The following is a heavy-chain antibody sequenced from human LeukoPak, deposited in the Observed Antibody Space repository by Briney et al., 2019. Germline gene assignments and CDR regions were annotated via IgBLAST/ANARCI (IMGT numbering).Heavy chain of an antibody. CDR3: AKDRGWLDYYYYGMDV. CDR2: ISWNSGSI. V-gene: IGHV3-9*01. CDR1: GFTFDDYA. Sequence: GGSLRLSCAASGFTFDDYAMHWVRQAPGKGLEWVSGISWNSGSIGYADSVKGRFTISRDNAKNSLYLQMNSLRAEDTALYYCAKDRGWLDYYYYGMDVWGQGTTVTVSS. J-gene: IGHJ6*02. D-gene: IGHD5-24*01.